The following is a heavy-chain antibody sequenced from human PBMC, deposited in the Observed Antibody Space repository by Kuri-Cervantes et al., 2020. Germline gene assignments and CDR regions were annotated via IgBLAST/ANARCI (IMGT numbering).Heavy chain of an antibody. Sequence: GESLKXXXAASGFXFSSYAMSWVRQAXGKGLXWVSXISXXGGRTYXAXXXKGXFTISRDNAKSXLYXXXNSLRAEDTXXXYCAXFLRXXVAALDSWGQGTLVTVSS. D-gene: IGHD6-6*01. CDR3: AXFLRXXVAALDS. CDR1: GFXFSSYA. V-gene: IGHV3-23*01. J-gene: IGHJ4*02. CDR2: ISXXGGRT.